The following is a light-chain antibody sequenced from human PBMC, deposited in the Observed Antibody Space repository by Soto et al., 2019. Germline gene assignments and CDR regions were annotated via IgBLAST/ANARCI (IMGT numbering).Light chain of an antibody. CDR1: QSVSSY. J-gene: IGKJ2*01. V-gene: IGKV3-11*01. Sequence: EIVLTQSPATLSLSPGERATLSCRASQSVSSYLAWYQQKPGQAPRLLIYDASNRATGIPARFSGSGSGTDFTLTISSLEPEDFVVYYCQQRSDWLDTFGQGTKLEIK. CDR3: QQRSDWLDT. CDR2: DAS.